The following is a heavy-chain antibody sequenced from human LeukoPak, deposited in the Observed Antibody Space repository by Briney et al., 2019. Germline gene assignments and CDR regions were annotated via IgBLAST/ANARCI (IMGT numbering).Heavy chain of an antibody. CDR1: GYTFSSFD. CDR3: ARGTPYCTSASCYNY. CDR2: MNPNSGNT. J-gene: IGHJ4*02. Sequence: ASVKISCKASGYTFSSFDINWVRQAPGQGLEWMGWMNPNSGNTGYAQNFQGRVTMTRDRSVSTAYMEMSSLTSEDTAVYYCARGTPYCTSASCYNYWGQGTLVTVSS. D-gene: IGHD2-2*02. V-gene: IGHV1-8*01.